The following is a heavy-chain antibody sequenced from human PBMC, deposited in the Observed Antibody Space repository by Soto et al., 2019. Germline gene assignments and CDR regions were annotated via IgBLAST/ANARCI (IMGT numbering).Heavy chain of an antibody. J-gene: IGHJ3*01. Sequence: GGSLRLSCAASGFTVSGKKMVALGRHPAGGLVEVVSILYDGGGSFYADSVKGRFTISSDSSKTTVYLQMNDLRPADTAVYYCATWHEREPPYDVWGQGTTVTVSS. V-gene: IGHV3-66*01. CDR2: LYDGGGS. CDR3: ATWHEREPPYDV. D-gene: IGHD1-1*01. CDR1: GFTVSGKK.